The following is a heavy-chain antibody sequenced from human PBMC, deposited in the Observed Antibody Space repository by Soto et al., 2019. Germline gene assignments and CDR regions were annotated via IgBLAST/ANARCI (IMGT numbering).Heavy chain of an antibody. J-gene: IGHJ6*02. CDR3: ARGQGYDFWSGTMDV. D-gene: IGHD3-3*01. Sequence: SLILSCAASRFTFSDYYMSGMRQAPGKGLEWVSYISSSSTYTNYADSVKGRFTISRDNAKNSLYLQMNSLRAEDTAVYYCARGQGYDFWSGTMDVWGQGTTVTVSS. CDR2: ISSSSTYT. CDR1: RFTFSDYY. V-gene: IGHV3-11*06.